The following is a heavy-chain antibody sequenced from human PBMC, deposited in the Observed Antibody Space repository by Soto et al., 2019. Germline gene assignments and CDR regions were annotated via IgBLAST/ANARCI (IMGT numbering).Heavy chain of an antibody. CDR3: ARDRPPWTVTTGWFDP. D-gene: IGHD4-17*01. J-gene: IGHJ5*02. Sequence: QVQLVQSGAEVKKPGASVKVSCKASGYTFTSYGISWVRQAPGQGLEWMGWISAYNGNTNYAQKLQGRVTMTTDTSTSTAYMELRSLRSDDTDVYYCARDRPPWTVTTGWFDPWGQGTLVTVSS. CDR2: ISAYNGNT. V-gene: IGHV1-18*01. CDR1: GYTFTSYG.